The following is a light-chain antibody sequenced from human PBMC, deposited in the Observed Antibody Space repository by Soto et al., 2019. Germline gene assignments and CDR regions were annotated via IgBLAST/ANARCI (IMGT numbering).Light chain of an antibody. CDR2: DDN. CDR3: GSWDSSLSAYV. Sequence: QSVLTQPPSVSAAPGQKVTISCSRSSSNIGGNSVSWYHQLPGTAPKLLIYDDNKRPSGIPDRFSGSKSGTSATLGITGFQTGDEAVYYCGSWDSSLSAYVFGTGTKVTV. J-gene: IGLJ1*01. V-gene: IGLV1-51*01. CDR1: SSNIGGNS.